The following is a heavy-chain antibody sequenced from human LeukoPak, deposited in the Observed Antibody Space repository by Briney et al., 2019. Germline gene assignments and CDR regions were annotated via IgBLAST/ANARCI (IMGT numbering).Heavy chain of an antibody. Sequence: GGSLRLSCAVSGFTFSNYGMHWVRQTPGKGLEWISYISSSGYSTYYADPVKGRFTISRDNARNSLYLQMNSLRAEDTAVYYCARERYFGSGTSYFDFWGQGALVTVSS. CDR2: ISSSGYST. D-gene: IGHD3-10*01. CDR1: GFTFSNYG. CDR3: ARERYFGSGTSYFDF. J-gene: IGHJ4*02. V-gene: IGHV3-48*04.